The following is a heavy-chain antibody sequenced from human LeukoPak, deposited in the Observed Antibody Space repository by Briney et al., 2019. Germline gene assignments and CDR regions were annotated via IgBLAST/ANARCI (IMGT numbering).Heavy chain of an antibody. V-gene: IGHV4-59*01. CDR2: IYYSGST. D-gene: IGHD6-6*01. CDR1: GGSISSYY. J-gene: IGHJ4*02. Sequence: SETLSLTCTVSGGSISSYYWSWIRQPPGKGLEWIGYIYYSGSTNYNPSLKSRVTISVDTSKNQFSLKLSSVTAADTAVYYCARGRMIGSSSAFYYFDYWGQGTLVTVSS. CDR3: ARGRMIGSSSAFYYFDY.